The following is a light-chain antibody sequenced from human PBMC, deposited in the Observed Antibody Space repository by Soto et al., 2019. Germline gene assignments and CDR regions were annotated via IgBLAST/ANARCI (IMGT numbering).Light chain of an antibody. CDR1: SSDVGGYNY. Sequence: QSALTQPPSASGSPGQSVTISCTGTSSDVGGYNYVSWYQQHPGKAPEFLIFEVSRRPSGVPDRFSGSKSGNTASLTVSGLQADDEADYYCSSYAGSNNPVIFGGGTKLTVL. J-gene: IGLJ2*01. CDR3: SSYAGSNNPVI. V-gene: IGLV2-8*01. CDR2: EVS.